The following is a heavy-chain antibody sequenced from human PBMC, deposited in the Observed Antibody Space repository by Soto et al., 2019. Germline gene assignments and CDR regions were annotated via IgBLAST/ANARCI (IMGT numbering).Heavy chain of an antibody. D-gene: IGHD3-22*01. V-gene: IGHV3-30*18. CDR1: GFTFSSYG. J-gene: IGHJ4*02. Sequence: HPGGSLRLSCAASGFTFSSYGMHWVRQAPGKGLEWVAVISYDGSNKYYADSVKGRFTISRDNSKNTLYLQMNSLRAEDTAVYYCAKDGDYYDSRGSNFDYWGQGTLVTVSS. CDR3: AKDGDYYDSRGSNFDY. CDR2: ISYDGSNK.